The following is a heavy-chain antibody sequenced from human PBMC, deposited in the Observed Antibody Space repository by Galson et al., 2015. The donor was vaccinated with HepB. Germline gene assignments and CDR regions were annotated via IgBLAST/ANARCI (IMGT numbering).Heavy chain of an antibody. D-gene: IGHD3-22*01. J-gene: IGHJ5*02. Sequence: SVKVSCKASGYTFTGYYIYWVRQAPGQGLECLGRINPNSGDTNYAQKFQGWVTMTRDTSISTAYMELSRLRSDDRAVYYCARVRRGYYDSSGYPDLWGQGTLVTVSS. CDR2: INPNSGDT. CDR3: ARVRRGYYDSSGYPDL. V-gene: IGHV1-2*04. CDR1: GYTFTGYY.